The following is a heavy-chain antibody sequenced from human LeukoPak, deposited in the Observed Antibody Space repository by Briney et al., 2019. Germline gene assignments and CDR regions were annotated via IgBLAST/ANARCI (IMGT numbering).Heavy chain of an antibody. Sequence: SETLSLTCTVSGGSISNYYWSWIRQPPGKGLEWIGYIYYSGSTNYNPSLKSRVTISVDTSKNQFSLKLSSMTAADTAVYYCARHQLRYSTYNWFDPWGQGTLVTVSS. D-gene: IGHD3-9*01. CDR1: GGSISNYY. CDR2: IYYSGST. CDR3: ARHQLRYSTYNWFDP. J-gene: IGHJ5*02. V-gene: IGHV4-59*01.